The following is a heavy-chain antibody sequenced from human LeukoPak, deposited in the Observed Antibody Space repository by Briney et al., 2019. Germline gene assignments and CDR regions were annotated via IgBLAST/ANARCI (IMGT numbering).Heavy chain of an antibody. D-gene: IGHD6-6*01. J-gene: IGHJ3*02. CDR2: IYYSGST. CDR1: SGSITNYY. CDR3: ARVLVPWAFDI. V-gene: IGHV4-59*01. Sequence: PSETLSLTCTVSSGSITNYYWSWIRQPPGKGLEWIGYIYYSGSTNYNPSLKRRVTISVDTSKNQFSLILTSVTAADTAMYYCARVLVPWAFDIWGQGTMVTVSS.